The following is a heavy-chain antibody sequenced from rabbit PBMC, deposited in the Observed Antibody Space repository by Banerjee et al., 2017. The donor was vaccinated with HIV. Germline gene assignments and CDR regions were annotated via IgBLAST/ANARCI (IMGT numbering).Heavy chain of an antibody. CDR1: GFDFSSYG. V-gene: IGHV1S45*01. CDR2: IYADGSGYT. D-gene: IGHD1-1*01. J-gene: IGHJ4*01. Sequence: QEQLVESGGGLVQPGGSLKLSCKASGFDFSSYGVSWVRQAPGKGLEWIACIYADGSGYTYYASWAKGRFTISKTSSTTVTLQMTSLTAADTATYFCARVNAGSSGYPYYFNLWGQGTLVT. CDR3: ARVNAGSSGYPYYFNL.